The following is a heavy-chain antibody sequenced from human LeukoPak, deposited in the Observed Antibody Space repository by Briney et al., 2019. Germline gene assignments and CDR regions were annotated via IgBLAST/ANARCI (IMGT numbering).Heavy chain of an antibody. V-gene: IGHV3-30-3*01. CDR3: ARDHVGNYYFDY. J-gene: IGHJ4*02. Sequence: GGSLRLSCAASGFTFSSYAIHWVRQAPGKGLEWVAVISYDGSNKYYADSVKGRFTISRDNSKNTLYLQMNSLRAEDTAVYYCARDHVGNYYFDYWGQGTLVTVSS. D-gene: IGHD4-23*01. CDR1: GFTFSSYA. CDR2: ISYDGSNK.